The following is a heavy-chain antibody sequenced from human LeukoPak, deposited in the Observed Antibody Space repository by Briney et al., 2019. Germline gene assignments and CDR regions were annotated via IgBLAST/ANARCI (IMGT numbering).Heavy chain of an antibody. Sequence: GGSLRLSCAASGFTFSSYSMNWVRQAPGKGLEWVSSISSSRSYIYYADSVKGRFTISRDNAKNSLYLQMNSLRAEDTAVYYCAREYGIAAAGPDYWGQGTLVTVSS. CDR1: GFTFSSYS. CDR2: ISSSRSYI. CDR3: AREYGIAAAGPDY. V-gene: IGHV3-21*01. J-gene: IGHJ4*02. D-gene: IGHD6-13*01.